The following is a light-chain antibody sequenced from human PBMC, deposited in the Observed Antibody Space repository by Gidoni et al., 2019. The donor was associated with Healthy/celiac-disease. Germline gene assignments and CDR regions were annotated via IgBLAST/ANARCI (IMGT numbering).Light chain of an antibody. CDR1: QSVSSSY. J-gene: IGKJ2*04. V-gene: IGKV3-20*01. CDR3: QQYGSSPCS. CDR2: GAS. Sequence: EIVLTQSPGPLSLSPGERATLPCRASQSVSSSYLAWYQQKPGQAPRLLIYGASSRATGIPDGFSSSGSGTDFTLTISRLEPEDFAVYYCQQYGSSPCSFGQGTKLEIK.